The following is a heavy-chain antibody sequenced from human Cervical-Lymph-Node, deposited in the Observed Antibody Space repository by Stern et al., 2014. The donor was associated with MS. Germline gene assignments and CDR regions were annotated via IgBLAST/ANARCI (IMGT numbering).Heavy chain of an antibody. CDR1: GFTFSTYG. CDR3: AKDRGSGWSLDY. J-gene: IGHJ4*02. D-gene: IGHD6-19*01. Sequence: QVQLVQSGGGVVQPGSGFTFSTYGMHWVRQAPGKGLEWVALISHDGSKKYYVDSVKGRFTISRDNSKNTMYVHMNSLRDEDTAVYYCAKDRGSGWSLDYWGQGTLVIVSS. CDR2: ISHDGSKK. V-gene: IGHV3-30*18.